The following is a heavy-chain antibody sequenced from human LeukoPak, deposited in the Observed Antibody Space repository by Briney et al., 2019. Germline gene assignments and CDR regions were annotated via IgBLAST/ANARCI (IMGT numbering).Heavy chain of an antibody. Sequence: GGSLRLSCAVSGLSVSDNYFSWVRLAPGKGLEWVSAIYAGGNTYYGDSMKGRFTLSREISKNTIYLQMNSLRAEDTAIYFCESDSNDGDAFDIWGQGTMVTVSS. V-gene: IGHV3-53*01. CDR3: ESDSNDGDAFDI. J-gene: IGHJ3*02. CDR2: IYAGGNT. CDR1: GLSVSDNY.